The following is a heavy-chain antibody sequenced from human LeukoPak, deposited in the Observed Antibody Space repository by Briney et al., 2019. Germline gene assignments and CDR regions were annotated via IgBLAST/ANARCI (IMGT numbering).Heavy chain of an antibody. Sequence: GGSLRLSCAASGFTFSSYSMNWVRQAPGKGLEWVSSISSSSSYIYYADSVKGRFTISRDNAKNSLYLQMNSLRAEDTAVYYCAGPGGRDGYNLDYWGQGTLVTVSS. J-gene: IGHJ4*02. CDR3: AGPGGRDGYNLDY. V-gene: IGHV3-21*01. CDR2: ISSSSSYI. CDR1: GFTFSSYS. D-gene: IGHD5-24*01.